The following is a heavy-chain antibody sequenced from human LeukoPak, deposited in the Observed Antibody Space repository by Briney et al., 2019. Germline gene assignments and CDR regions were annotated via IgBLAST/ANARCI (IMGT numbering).Heavy chain of an antibody. CDR2: INQDGSKE. CDR1: GFTFSNYW. CDR3: VRDGGVSGYDLLDY. V-gene: IGHV3-7*01. J-gene: IGHJ4*02. Sequence: GSLRLSCAASGFTFSNYWMTWVRQAPGKGLEWVAHINQDGSKEYYMDSVKARFTISRDNAKNSLSLQMNSLRAEDTAVYYCVRDGGVSGYDLLDYWGQGTLVTVSS. D-gene: IGHD5-12*01.